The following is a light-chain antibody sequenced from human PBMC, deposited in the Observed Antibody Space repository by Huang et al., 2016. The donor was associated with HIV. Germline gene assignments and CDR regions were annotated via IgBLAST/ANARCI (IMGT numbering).Light chain of an antibody. CDR1: QNILSY. V-gene: IGKV3-11*01. J-gene: IGKJ4*01. CDR2: DAS. Sequence: EIVLTQSPATLSLSPGERATLSCRASQNILSYLAWYQQKPGQAPGLLIYDASKRATGIPARFSGGGSGTDFTLTISSLEPEDFAVYYCQQRSNWPPTFGGGTKVEIK. CDR3: QQRSNWPPT.